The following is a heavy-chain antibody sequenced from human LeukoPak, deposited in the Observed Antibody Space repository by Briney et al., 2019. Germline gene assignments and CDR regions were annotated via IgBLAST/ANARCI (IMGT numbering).Heavy chain of an antibody. J-gene: IGHJ6*02. CDR2: IYYSGST. D-gene: IGHD1-26*01. CDR1: GGSISSYY. V-gene: IGHV4-59*01. CDR3: ARRSGYGMDV. Sequence: SETLSLTCTVSGGSISSYYWSWLRQPPGRGLEWIGYIYYSGSTNYNPSLKSRVTISVDTSKNQFPLKLSSVTAADTAVYYCARRSGYGMDVWGQGTTVTVSS.